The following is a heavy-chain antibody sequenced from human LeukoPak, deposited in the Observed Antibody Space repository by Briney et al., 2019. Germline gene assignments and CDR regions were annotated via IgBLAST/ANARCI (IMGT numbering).Heavy chain of an antibody. CDR2: INWNGGGT. CDR3: AKGWNGMDYGGGLGY. CDR1: GFTFDDYG. J-gene: IGHJ4*02. Sequence: GGSLRLSCAASGFTFDDYGMSWVRHVPEKGLEWVSGINWNGGGTAYADSVKGRFTISRDNAKNSLYLQMNSLRAEDTALYYCAKGWNGMDYGGGLGYWGQGTLVTVSS. V-gene: IGHV3-20*04. D-gene: IGHD4-23*01.